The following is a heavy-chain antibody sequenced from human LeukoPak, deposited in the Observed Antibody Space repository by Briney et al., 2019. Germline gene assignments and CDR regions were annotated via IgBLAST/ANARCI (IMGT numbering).Heavy chain of an antibody. Sequence: GGSLRLSCSASGLTFSRRWMSWVRQSPGKGLEWVAVISYDGSNKYYADSVKGRFTISRDNSKNTLYLQMNSLRAEDTAIYYCAKGVAPAATNFDYWGQGTLVTVSS. CDR3: AKGVAPAATNFDY. CDR2: ISYDGSNK. D-gene: IGHD2-2*01. J-gene: IGHJ4*02. V-gene: IGHV3-30*18. CDR1: GLTFSRRW.